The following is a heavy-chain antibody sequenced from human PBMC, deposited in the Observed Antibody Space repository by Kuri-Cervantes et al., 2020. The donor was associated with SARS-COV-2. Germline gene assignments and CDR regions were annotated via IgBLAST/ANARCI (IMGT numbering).Heavy chain of an antibody. V-gene: IGHV3-21*01. CDR1: GFTFDVYA. D-gene: IGHD1-26*01. CDR2: ISSSSSYI. Sequence: GESLKISCAASGFTFDVYAMHWVRQAPGKGLEWVSSISSSSSYIYYADSVKGRFTISRDNAKNSLYLQMNSLRAEDTAVYYCARESNDWEPFDYWGQGTLVTVS. J-gene: IGHJ4*02. CDR3: ARESNDWEPFDY.